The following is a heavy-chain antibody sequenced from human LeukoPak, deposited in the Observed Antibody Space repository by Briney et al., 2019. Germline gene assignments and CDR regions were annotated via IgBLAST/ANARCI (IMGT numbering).Heavy chain of an antibody. V-gene: IGHV3-48*01. Sequence: GGSLRLSCAASGFTFSSYGMSWVRQAPGKGLEWVSYISSSSGTIYYADSVKGRFTISRDNSKNTLYLQMNSLRAEDTAVYYCARGTSSWPKPLDYWGQGTLVTVSS. CDR2: ISSSSGTI. D-gene: IGHD6-13*01. J-gene: IGHJ4*02. CDR1: GFTFSSYG. CDR3: ARGTSSWPKPLDY.